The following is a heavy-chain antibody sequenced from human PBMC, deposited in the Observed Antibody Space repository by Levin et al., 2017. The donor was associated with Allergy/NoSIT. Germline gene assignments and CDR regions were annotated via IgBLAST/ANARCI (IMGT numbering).Heavy chain of an antibody. J-gene: IGHJ4*02. D-gene: IGHD2-21*02. CDR3: ATQGASGDGLDY. CDR2: IYYSGST. Sequence: SETLSLTCTVSGGSISSYYWSWIRQPPGKGLEWIGYIYYSGSTNYNPSLKSRVTISVDTSKNQFSLKLSSVTAADTAVYYCATQGASGDGLDYWGQGTLVTVSS. CDR1: GGSISSYY. V-gene: IGHV4-59*01.